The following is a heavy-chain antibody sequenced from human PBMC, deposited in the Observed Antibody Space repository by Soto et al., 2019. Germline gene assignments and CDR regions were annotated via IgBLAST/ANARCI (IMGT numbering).Heavy chain of an antibody. CDR3: ARGSGQILRFLEWLYDY. Sequence: QVQLVESGGGVVQPGRSLRLSCAASGFTFSSYAMHWVRQAPGKGLEWVAVISYDGSNKYYADSVKGRFTISRDNSKNXXYLQMNSLRAEDTAVYYCARGSGQILRFLEWLYDYWGQGTLVTVSS. V-gene: IGHV3-30-3*01. CDR2: ISYDGSNK. CDR1: GFTFSSYA. J-gene: IGHJ4*02. D-gene: IGHD3-3*01.